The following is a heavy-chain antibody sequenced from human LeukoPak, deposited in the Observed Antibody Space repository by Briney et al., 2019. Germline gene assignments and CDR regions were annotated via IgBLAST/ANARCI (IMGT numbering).Heavy chain of an antibody. J-gene: IGHJ4*02. Sequence: SETLSLTCTVSGGSISSYYWSWIRQPAGKGLEWIGRIYNSGSTNYNTNYNPSLSSRVTMSVDTSKNQFSLKLNSVTAADTAVYYCARAIWYGSGTTAFDYWGQGTLVTVSS. CDR2: IYNSGST. D-gene: IGHD3-10*01. CDR1: GGSISSYY. V-gene: IGHV4-4*07. CDR3: ARAIWYGSGTTAFDY.